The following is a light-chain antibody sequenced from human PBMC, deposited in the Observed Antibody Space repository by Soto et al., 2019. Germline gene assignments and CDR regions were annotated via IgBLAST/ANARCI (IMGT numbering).Light chain of an antibody. V-gene: IGKV3-20*01. CDR3: QQYGSSPYT. J-gene: IGKJ2*01. CDR2: GAS. CDR1: QSVSSSY. Sequence: EIVLTQSPGTLSLSPGERATLSCRAGQSVSSSYLAWYQQKPGQAPRLLIYGASRRATGIPDRFSGSGSGTDFTLTISRLEPEDFAVYYCQQYGSSPYTFGQGTKLEIK.